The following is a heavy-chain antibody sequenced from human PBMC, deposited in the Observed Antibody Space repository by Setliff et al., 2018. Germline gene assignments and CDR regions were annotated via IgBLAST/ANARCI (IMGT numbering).Heavy chain of an antibody. V-gene: IGHV1-18*01. J-gene: IGHJ3*02. CDR2: ISAYNGDT. Sequence: ASVKVSCKASGYTFTSYGISWVRQAPGQGLEWMGWISAYNGDTNYAQKLQGRVTMTTDTSTSTAYMELRSLRSDDTAVYYCARDLLVVAATPGAFDIWGQGTMVTVSS. CDR3: ARDLLVVAATPGAFDI. CDR1: GYTFTSYG. D-gene: IGHD2-15*01.